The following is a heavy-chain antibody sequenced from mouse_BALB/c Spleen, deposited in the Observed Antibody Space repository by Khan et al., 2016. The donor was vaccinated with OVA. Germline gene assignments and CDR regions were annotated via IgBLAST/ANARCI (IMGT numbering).Heavy chain of an antibody. CDR1: GYSITSDYA. Sequence: VQLQESGPGLVKPSQSLSLTCTVAGYSITSDYAWNWIRQFPGNKLEWMGYISYSGSTGYNPSLKSRISITRDTSKNQFFLQLNSVTTEDTATYYCASERGRYYAMDYWGQGTSVTVSS. CDR2: ISYSGST. J-gene: IGHJ4*01. V-gene: IGHV3-2*02. CDR3: ASERGRYYAMDY.